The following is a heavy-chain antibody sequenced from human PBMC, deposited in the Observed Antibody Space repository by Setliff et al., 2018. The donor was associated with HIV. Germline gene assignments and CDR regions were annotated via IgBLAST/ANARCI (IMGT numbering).Heavy chain of an antibody. CDR1: GGSIPGHY. D-gene: IGHD3-3*01. V-gene: IGHV4-59*11. CDR2: IHYSGSS. CDR3: ARGLSIFGVATPGFYSFMDV. Sequence: SETLSLPCTVSGGSIPGHYWSWIRQPPGEGLEWIGYIHYSGSSNYNPSLKSRVSISLDTSKKQVSLKLNSVTAADTAVYYCARGLSIFGVATPGFYSFMDVWGKGTTVTVSS. J-gene: IGHJ6*03.